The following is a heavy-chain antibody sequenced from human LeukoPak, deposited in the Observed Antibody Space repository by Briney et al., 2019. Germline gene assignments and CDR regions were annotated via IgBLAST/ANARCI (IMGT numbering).Heavy chain of an antibody. CDR3: ATLSGWHFYFEY. V-gene: IGHV5-51*01. D-gene: IGHD6-19*01. CDR2: IYPGDSDT. Sequence: GESLKISCKGSGYTFTNYYVAWVRQMPGKGLEWMGIIYPGDSDTRYSPSFQGQVTMSADKSISTAYLQWRSLKASDTAMYYCATLSGWHFYFEYWGQGTLVTVSS. J-gene: IGHJ4*02. CDR1: GYTFTNYY.